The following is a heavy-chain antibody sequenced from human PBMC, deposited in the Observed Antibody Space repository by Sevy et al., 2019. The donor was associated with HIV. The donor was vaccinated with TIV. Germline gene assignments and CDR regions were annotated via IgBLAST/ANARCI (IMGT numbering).Heavy chain of an antibody. D-gene: IGHD3-16*01. J-gene: IGHJ4*02. CDR2: ISGSGGST. CDR3: AKERGIYYDYVWGSSTYFDY. V-gene: IGHV3-23*01. CDR1: GFTFSSYA. Sequence: GGSLRLSCVASGFTFSSYAMSWVRQAPGKGLEWVSAISGSGGSTYYADSVKGRFTISRDNSKNTLYLQMNSLRAEDTAVYYCAKERGIYYDYVWGSSTYFDYWGQGTLVTVSS.